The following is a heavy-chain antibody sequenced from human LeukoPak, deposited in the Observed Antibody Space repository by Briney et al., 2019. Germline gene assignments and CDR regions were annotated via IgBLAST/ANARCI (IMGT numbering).Heavy chain of an antibody. J-gene: IGHJ5*02. D-gene: IGHD6-13*01. Sequence: SETLSLTCTVSGGSISSSDYYRGWIRQPPGRGLEWIGSIYYSGSTYYNPSLKSRVTISVDTSKNQFSLKLSSVTAADTAVYYCARGVGSSSWRYWFDPWGQGTLVTVSS. CDR3: ARGVGSSSWRYWFDP. CDR2: IYYSGST. CDR1: GGSISSSDYY. V-gene: IGHV4-39*01.